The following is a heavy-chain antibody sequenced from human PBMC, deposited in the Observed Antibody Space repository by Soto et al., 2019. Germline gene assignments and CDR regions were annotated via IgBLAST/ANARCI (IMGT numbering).Heavy chain of an antibody. CDR3: ARYTRSSGDYVLHY. J-gene: IGHJ4*02. Sequence: GGSLRLSCAASGLTFSTYDMHWVRQPTGKGLEWVSGIDTAGETFYPGSVKGRFTISRDNAKNTLYLQMNSLRAEDTAVYYCARYTRSSGDYVLHYCGQVNLVTVS. CDR2: IDTAGET. CDR1: GLTFSTYD. D-gene: IGHD4-17*01. V-gene: IGHV3-13*01.